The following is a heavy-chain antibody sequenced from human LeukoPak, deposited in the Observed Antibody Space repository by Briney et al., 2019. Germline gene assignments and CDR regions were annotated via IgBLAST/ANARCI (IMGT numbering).Heavy chain of an antibody. J-gene: IGHJ4*02. Sequence: GGSLRLSCAASEFTFSSYSMNWVRQAPGEGLEWVSYFCSSSSTIYYADSVKGRFTISRDNAKNSLYLQMNSLRAEDTAVYYCARGGTTVVPPFDYWGQGTLVTVSS. CDR1: EFTFSSYS. CDR3: ARGGTTVVPPFDY. V-gene: IGHV3-48*04. CDR2: FCSSSSTI. D-gene: IGHD4-23*01.